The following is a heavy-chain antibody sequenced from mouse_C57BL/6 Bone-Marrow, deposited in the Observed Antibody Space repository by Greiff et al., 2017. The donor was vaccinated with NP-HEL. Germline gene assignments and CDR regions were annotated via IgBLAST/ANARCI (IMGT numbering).Heavy chain of an antibody. Sequence: VKLVESGPGLVAPSQSLSITCTVSGFSLTSYAISWVRQPPGKGLEWLGVIWTGGGTNYNSALKSRLSISKDNSKSQVFLKMNSLQTDDTARYYCARKERDYDYYAMDYWGQGTSVTVSS. J-gene: IGHJ4*01. CDR1: GFSLTSYA. D-gene: IGHD1-1*02. CDR3: ARKERDYDYYAMDY. CDR2: IWTGGGT. V-gene: IGHV2-9-1*01.